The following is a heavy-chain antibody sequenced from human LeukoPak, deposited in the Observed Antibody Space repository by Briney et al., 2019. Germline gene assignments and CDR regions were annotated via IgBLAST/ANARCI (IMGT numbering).Heavy chain of an antibody. D-gene: IGHD2-15*01. Sequence: SVKVSCKASGGTFSSYAISWVRQAPGQGLEWMGRIIPILGIANYAQKFQGRVTITVDKSTSTAYMELSSLRSEDTAVYYCASAAKWGGYCSGGSCYPPSYGMDVWGQGTTVTVSS. CDR2: IIPILGIA. CDR1: GGTFSSYA. V-gene: IGHV1-69*04. CDR3: ASAAKWGGYCSGGSCYPPSYGMDV. J-gene: IGHJ6*02.